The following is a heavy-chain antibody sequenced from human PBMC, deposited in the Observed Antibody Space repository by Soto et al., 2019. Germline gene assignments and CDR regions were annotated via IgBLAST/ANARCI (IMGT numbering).Heavy chain of an antibody. D-gene: IGHD6-19*01. CDR1: GGSISSYY. Sequence: SETLSLTCTVSGGSISSYYWSWIRQPPGKGLEWIGYIYYRGSTNYNPSLKSRVTISVDTSKNQFSLKLSSVTAADTAVYYCARFYRRAVAGTRWLDPWGQGTLVTVSS. J-gene: IGHJ5*02. V-gene: IGHV4-59*01. CDR2: IYYRGST. CDR3: ARFYRRAVAGTRWLDP.